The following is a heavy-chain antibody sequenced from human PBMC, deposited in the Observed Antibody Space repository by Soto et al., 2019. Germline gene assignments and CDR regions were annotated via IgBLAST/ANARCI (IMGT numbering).Heavy chain of an antibody. CDR3: ARRSILRYCSGGSCSHFDY. J-gene: IGHJ4*02. Sequence: GESLKISCKGSGYSFTSYWIGWVRQMPGKGLEWMGIIYPGDSDTRYSPSFQGQVTISADKSISTAYLQWSSLKASDTAMYYCARRSILRYCSGGSCSHFDYWGQGTLVTVSS. V-gene: IGHV5-51*01. CDR1: GYSFTSYW. CDR2: IYPGDSDT. D-gene: IGHD2-15*01.